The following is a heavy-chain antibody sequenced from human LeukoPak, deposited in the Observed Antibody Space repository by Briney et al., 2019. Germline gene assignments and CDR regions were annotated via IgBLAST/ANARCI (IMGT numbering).Heavy chain of an antibody. CDR1: GFTFSNYW. CDR3: ARGGTYYDILTGIPAPHDALDI. CDR2: IKQDGSEK. D-gene: IGHD3-9*01. V-gene: IGHV3-7*03. J-gene: IGHJ3*02. Sequence: PGGSLRLSCAASGFTFSNYWMSWVRQAPGKGLEWVANIKQDGSEKYYVNSVKGRFTISRDNAKNSLYLQMNSLRAEDTAVYYCARGGTYYDILTGIPAPHDALDIWGQGTMVTVSS.